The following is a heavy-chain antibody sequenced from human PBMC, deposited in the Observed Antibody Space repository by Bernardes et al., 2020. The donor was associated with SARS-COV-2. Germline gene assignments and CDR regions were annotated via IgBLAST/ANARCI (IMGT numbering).Heavy chain of an antibody. CDR3: AKDAENTNIYYFYGLDV. D-gene: IGHD2-2*01. CDR2: ISGSGGST. CDR1: GSSLSSYA. V-gene: IGHV3-23*01. J-gene: IGHJ6*02. Sequence: GGSLRLSCVASGSSLSSYAMTWVRQAPGQGLEWVSTISGSGGSTFYADSVQGRFTVSRDNYRNTLYLQMDSLRAEDTAVYYCAKDAENTNIYYFYGLDVWGQGTTVTVSS.